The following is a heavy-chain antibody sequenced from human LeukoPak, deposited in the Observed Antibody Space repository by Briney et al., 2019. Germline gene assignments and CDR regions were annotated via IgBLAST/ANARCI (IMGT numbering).Heavy chain of an antibody. D-gene: IGHD3-22*01. CDR3: AREGNYYDSSGYHY. V-gene: IGHV3-7*01. Sequence: GGSLRLSCLASGFTFSEYWMSWVRQAPGKGLEWVANIKQDGSEKYYVDSVKGRFTISRDNAKNSLYLQMNSLRAEDTAVYYCAREGNYYDSSGYHYWGQGTLVTVSS. CDR1: GFTFSEYW. CDR2: IKQDGSEK. J-gene: IGHJ4*02.